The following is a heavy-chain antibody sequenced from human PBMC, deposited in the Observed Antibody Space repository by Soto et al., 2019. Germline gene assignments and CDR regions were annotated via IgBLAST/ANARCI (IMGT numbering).Heavy chain of an antibody. J-gene: IGHJ1*01. CDR3: LGHTVTRVA. CDR1: GGSISSYY. Sequence: SETLSLTCTVSGGSISSYYWSWIRQPPGKGLEWIGYIYYSGSTTYNPSLKSRVTISVDTSKNQFSLKLSSVTAADTAVYYCLGHTVTRVAWGQGTLVTVSS. V-gene: IGHV4-59*01. D-gene: IGHD4-17*01. CDR2: IYYSGST.